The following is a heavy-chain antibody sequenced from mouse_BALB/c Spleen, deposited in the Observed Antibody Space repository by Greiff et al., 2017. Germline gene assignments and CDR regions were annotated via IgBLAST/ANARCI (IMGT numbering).Heavy chain of an antibody. D-gene: IGHD2-4*01. V-gene: IGHV3-6*02. CDR2: ISYDGSN. Sequence: EESGPGLVKPSQSLSLTCSVTGYSITSGYYWNWIRQFPGNKLEWMGYISYDGSNNYNPSLKNRISITRDTSKNQFFLKLNSVTTEDTATYYCARDGGLPSWFAYWGQGTLVTVSA. CDR1: GYSITSGYY. CDR3: ARDGGLPSWFAY. J-gene: IGHJ3*01.